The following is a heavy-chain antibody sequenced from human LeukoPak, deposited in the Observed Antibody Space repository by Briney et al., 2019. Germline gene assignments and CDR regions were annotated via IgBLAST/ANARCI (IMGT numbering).Heavy chain of an antibody. V-gene: IGHV3-23*01. D-gene: IGHD3-22*01. CDR1: GFTFSSYA. Sequence: GGSLRLSCAASGFTFSSYAMSWVRQAPGKGLEWVSAISGTGGSTYYADSVKGRFTISRDNSKNTLYLQMNSLRAEDTAVYYCANWAAVITPRYYFDYWGQGTLVTVSS. CDR3: ANWAAVITPRYYFDY. CDR2: ISGTGGST. J-gene: IGHJ4*02.